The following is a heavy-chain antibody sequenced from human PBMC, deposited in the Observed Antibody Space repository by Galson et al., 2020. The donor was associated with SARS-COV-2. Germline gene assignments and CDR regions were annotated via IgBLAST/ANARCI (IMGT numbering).Heavy chain of an antibody. CDR2: ISAYNGNT. Sequence: GESLKISCKASGYTFTSYGISWVRQAPGQGLEWMGWISAYNGNTNYAQKLQGRVTMTTDTSTSTAYMELRSLRSDDTAVYYCARPEISLAGQYCSSTSCSYYYYYGMDVWGQGTTVTVSS. J-gene: IGHJ6*02. D-gene: IGHD2-2*01. CDR3: ARPEISLAGQYCSSTSCSYYYYYGMDV. V-gene: IGHV1-18*01. CDR1: GYTFTSYG.